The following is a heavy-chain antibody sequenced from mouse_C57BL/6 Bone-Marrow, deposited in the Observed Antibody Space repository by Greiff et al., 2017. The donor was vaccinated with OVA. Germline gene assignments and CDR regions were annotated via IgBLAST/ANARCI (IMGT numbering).Heavy chain of an antibody. CDR2: IYPGSGST. CDR1: GYTFTSYW. CDR3: ATYSSWYFDV. J-gene: IGHJ1*03. Sequence: QVQLKQPGAELVKPGASVKMSCKASGYTFTSYWITWVKQRPGQGLEWIGDIYPGSGSTKYNEKFKSKATLTVDTSSSTAYMQLSSLTSEDSAVYYCATYSSWYFDVWGTGTTVTVSS. V-gene: IGHV1-55*01.